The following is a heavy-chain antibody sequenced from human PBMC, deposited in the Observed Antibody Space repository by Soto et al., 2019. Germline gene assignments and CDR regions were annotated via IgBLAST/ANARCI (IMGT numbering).Heavy chain of an antibody. D-gene: IGHD1-26*01. V-gene: IGHV3-30-3*01. CDR3: GRGGGELLGWGVGMDV. CDR2: ISYDGSNK. CDR1: GFTFSSYA. J-gene: IGHJ6*02. Sequence: QVQLVESGGGVVQPGRSLRLSCAASGFTFSSYAMHWVRQAPGKGLEWVAVISYDGSNKYYADSVKGRFTISRDNSKNMRYLQRDSRRAEGPGVYDCGRGGGELLGWGVGMDVWGQGTTVTVSS.